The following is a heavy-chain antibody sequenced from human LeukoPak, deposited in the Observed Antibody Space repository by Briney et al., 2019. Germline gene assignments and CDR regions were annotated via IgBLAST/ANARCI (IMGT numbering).Heavy chain of an antibody. Sequence: PGGSLRLSCAASGFTFSSYAMSWVRQAPGKGLEWVSAISGSGGSTYYADSVKGRFTISSDNSKNTLYLQMNSLRAEDKAVYYCAKYAEKIPAACTASLGYYYYDIDVWGKGTTVTVSS. CDR3: AKYAEKIPAACTASLGYYYYDIDV. CDR1: GFTFSSYA. J-gene: IGHJ6*04. CDR2: ISGSGGST. D-gene: IGHD6-13*01. V-gene: IGHV3-23*01.